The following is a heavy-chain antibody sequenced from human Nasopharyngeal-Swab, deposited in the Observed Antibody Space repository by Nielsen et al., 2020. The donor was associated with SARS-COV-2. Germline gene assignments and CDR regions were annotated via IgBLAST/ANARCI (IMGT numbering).Heavy chain of an antibody. V-gene: IGHV4-34*01. CDR2: INHSGST. CDR1: GGSFRGYY. D-gene: IGHD3-22*01. Sequence: SETLSLTCAVYGGSFRGYYWSWIRQPPGKGLEWIGEINHSGSTNYNPSLKSRVTISVDTSKNQFSLKLSSVTAADTAVYYCARGEDTRNYYDSSVTDAFDIWGQGTMVTVSS. J-gene: IGHJ3*02. CDR3: ARGEDTRNYYDSSVTDAFDI.